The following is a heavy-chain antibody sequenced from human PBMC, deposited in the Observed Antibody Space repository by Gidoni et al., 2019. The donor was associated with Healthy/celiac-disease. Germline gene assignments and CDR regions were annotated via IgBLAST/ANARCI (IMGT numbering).Heavy chain of an antibody. CDR1: GYTFTSYA. CDR2: INTNTGNP. CDR3: ATRNSSSWLY. J-gene: IGHJ4*02. D-gene: IGHD6-13*01. Sequence: QVQLVQSGSELKKPGASVKVSCKASGYTFTSYAMNWVLQAPGQGLEWMGWINTNTGNPTYAKGFTGRVVFSLDTSVSTAYRKISSLKAEDTAVYYCATRNSSSWLYWGQGTLVTVSS. V-gene: IGHV7-4-1*02.